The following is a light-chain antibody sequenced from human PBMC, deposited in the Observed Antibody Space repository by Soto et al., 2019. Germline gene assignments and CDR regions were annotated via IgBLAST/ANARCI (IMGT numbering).Light chain of an antibody. V-gene: IGLV2-23*02. CDR2: EVA. Sequence: QSALTQPASVSGSPGQSITISCTGTISDVGSYDLVSWYQQRPGRAPRLMIFEVAKRPSGISTRFSGSKSGNTASLTISGLQAVDEADYFCCSYTSTNTLVFGGGTKVTVL. CDR1: ISDVGSYDL. CDR3: CSYTSTNTLV. J-gene: IGLJ2*01.